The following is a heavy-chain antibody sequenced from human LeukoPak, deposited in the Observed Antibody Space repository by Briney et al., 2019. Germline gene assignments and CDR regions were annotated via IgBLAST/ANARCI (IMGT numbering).Heavy chain of an antibody. V-gene: IGHV3-11*01. CDR3: ASQESYYDILTGPARAFDI. D-gene: IGHD3-9*01. J-gene: IGHJ3*02. Sequence: PGGSLRLSCAASGFTFSDYYMSWIRQAPGKGLEWVSYISSSGSTIYYADSVKGRFTISRDNAKNSLYLQMNSLRAEDTAVYYCASQESYYDILTGPARAFDIWGQGTMVTVSS. CDR1: GFTFSDYY. CDR2: ISSSGSTI.